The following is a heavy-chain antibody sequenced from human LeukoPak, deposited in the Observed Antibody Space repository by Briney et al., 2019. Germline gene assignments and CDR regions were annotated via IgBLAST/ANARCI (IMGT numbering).Heavy chain of an antibody. D-gene: IGHD3-22*01. J-gene: IGHJ4*02. CDR2: IIPIFRTG. Sequence: SVKVSCKTSGGTFSTSAISWVRRGPGQGLEWMGRIIPIFRTGNYAQKFQGRVTITADEFTSTAYVELSSLTSEDTAVYYCARGLGDSSGYYFSDNWGQGTLVTVSS. CDR3: ARGLGDSSGYYFSDN. V-gene: IGHV1-69*01. CDR1: GGTFSTSA.